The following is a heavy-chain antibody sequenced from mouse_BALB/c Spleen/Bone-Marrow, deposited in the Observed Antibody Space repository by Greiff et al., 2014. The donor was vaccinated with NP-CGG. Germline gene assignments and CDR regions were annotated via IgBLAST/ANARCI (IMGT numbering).Heavy chain of an antibody. J-gene: IGHJ1*01. CDR3: TRGDGNYWYFDV. CDR2: IYPGSGST. V-gene: IGHV1S22*01. D-gene: IGHD2-1*01. CDR1: GYTSTSYW. Sequence: GSELVRPGASVKLSCKASGYTSTSYWMHWVKQRHGQGLEWIGNIYPGSGSTNYDEKFKSKGTLTVDTSSSTAYMHLSSLTSEDSAVYYCTRGDGNYWYFDVWGAGTTVTVSS.